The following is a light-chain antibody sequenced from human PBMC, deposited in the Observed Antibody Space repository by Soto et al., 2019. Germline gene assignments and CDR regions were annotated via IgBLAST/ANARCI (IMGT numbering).Light chain of an antibody. J-gene: IGKJ5*01. CDR2: DAS. CDR1: QSISSW. CDR3: QQSYSVPIT. V-gene: IGKV1-5*01. Sequence: DIQMTQSPSTLSASVGDRVTITCRARQSISSWLAWYQQKPGKAPKLLIYDASSLESGVPSRFSGSGSGTEFTLTISSLQPGDFATYYCQQSYSVPITFGQGTRLEIK.